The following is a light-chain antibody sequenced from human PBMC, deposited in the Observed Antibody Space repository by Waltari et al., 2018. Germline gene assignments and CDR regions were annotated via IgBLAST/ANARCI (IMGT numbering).Light chain of an antibody. Sequence: QSALTQPRSVSGSPGQSVIISCAGTGSNVGGSNFVSWYQQHPGEAPRLMIYDVPKRPSGVPVRFSGSKSGNTASLTISGLQPEDEGDYYCSSYGGDFIWVFGGGTKLTVL. V-gene: IGLV2-11*01. CDR2: DVP. CDR3: SSYGGDFIWV. J-gene: IGLJ3*02. CDR1: GSNVGGSNF.